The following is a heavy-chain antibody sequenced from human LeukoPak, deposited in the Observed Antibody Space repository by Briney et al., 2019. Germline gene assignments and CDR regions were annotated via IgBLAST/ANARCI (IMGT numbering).Heavy chain of an antibody. CDR3: ARDLAGPPQEAFDI. V-gene: IGHV3-7*01. CDR1: GFTFSGCW. CDR2: IKKDGSER. J-gene: IGHJ3*02. Sequence: GGSLRLSCAASGFTFSGCWMNWVRQAPGKGLEWVANIKKDGSERYYVDSVKGRFTISRDNTKKSLYLQMNTLRAEDTAVYYCARDLAGPPQEAFDIWGQGTMVTVST.